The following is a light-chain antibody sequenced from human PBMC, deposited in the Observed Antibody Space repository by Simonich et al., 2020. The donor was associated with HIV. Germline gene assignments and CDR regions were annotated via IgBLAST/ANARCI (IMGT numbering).Light chain of an antibody. CDR3: QSYDSSNQGV. J-gene: IGLJ3*02. CDR2: EDN. CDR1: SGSIASNY. V-gene: IGLV6-57*03. Sequence: NFMLTQPHSVSESPGKTVTISCTRSSGSIASNYVQWYQQRPGSAPTTVIYEDNQRPSWVPDRFSGSIDSSSTSASLTISGLKTEDEADYYCQSYDSSNQGVFGGGTKLTVL.